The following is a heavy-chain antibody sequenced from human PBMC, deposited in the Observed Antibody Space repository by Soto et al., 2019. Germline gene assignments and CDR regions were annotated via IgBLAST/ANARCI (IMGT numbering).Heavy chain of an antibody. J-gene: IGHJ6*02. D-gene: IGHD2-8*01. V-gene: IGHV3-33*01. Sequence: PVGSLRLSCAASGFTFSSYGMHWVRQAPGKGLEWVAVIWYDGSNKYYADSVKGRFTISRDNSKNTLYLQMNSLRAEDTAVYYCARDLCTNGVRGPLCYYYGMDVWGQGTTVTVSS. CDR2: IWYDGSNK. CDR1: GFTFSSYG. CDR3: ARDLCTNGVRGPLCYYYGMDV.